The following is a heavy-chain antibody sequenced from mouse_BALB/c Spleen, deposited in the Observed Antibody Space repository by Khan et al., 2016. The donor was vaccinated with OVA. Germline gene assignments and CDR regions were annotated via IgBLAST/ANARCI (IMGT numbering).Heavy chain of an antibody. CDR2: LNPTDGRS. D-gene: IGHD2-10*02. J-gene: IGHJ3*01. V-gene: IGHV1S81*02. CDR3: ARGGYGSLAY. CDR1: GYTFTSYW. Sequence: QVQLQQPGAELVKPGASVKLSCKASGYTFTSYWMHWVKQRPGQGLEWIGYLNPTDGRSPYNEKFTSKATLTVDTSSSTAYMQLNSLTSEDSAVYYCARGGYGSLAYWGQGTLVTVSA.